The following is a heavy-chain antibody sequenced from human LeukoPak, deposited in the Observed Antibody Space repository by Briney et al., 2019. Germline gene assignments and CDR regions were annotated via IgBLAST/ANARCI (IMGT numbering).Heavy chain of an antibody. CDR2: ISGSGGNT. CDR1: GFTFDNHA. J-gene: IGHJ4*02. D-gene: IGHD2-15*01. Sequence: GGSLRLSCAASGFTFDNHAMSWVRQAPGKGLEWVSSISGSGGNTSYGDSVKGRFTVSRDTAKNTLYLQMKDLRAEDTARYMCAKSVCLGGRCYYYFDCWGQGTQVTVSS. CDR3: AKSVCLGGRCYYYFDC. V-gene: IGHV3-23*01.